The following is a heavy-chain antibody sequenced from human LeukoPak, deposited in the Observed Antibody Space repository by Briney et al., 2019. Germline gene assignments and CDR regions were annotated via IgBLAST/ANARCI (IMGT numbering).Heavy chain of an antibody. CDR1: GYTFTSYD. D-gene: IGHD1-1*01. J-gene: IGHJ6*02. Sequence: ASVKVSCKASGYTFTSYDINWVRQATGQWLEWMGWMNPNSGNTGYAQKFQGRVTMTRNTSISTAYMELSSLRSEDTAVYYCARTSSWTYGMDVWGQGTTVTVSS. V-gene: IGHV1-8*01. CDR3: ARTSSWTYGMDV. CDR2: MNPNSGNT.